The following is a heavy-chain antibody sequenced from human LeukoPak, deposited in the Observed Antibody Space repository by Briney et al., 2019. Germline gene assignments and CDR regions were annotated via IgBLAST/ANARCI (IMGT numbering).Heavy chain of an antibody. Sequence: GGSLRLSCTASGFTFSSYWMHWVRQAPGKGLVWVSRINSDGSSTSYADSVKGRFTISRDNAKNTLYLQMNSLRAEDTAVYYCAREVRVGATRYLFDYGGQETLVTVSS. V-gene: IGHV3-74*01. J-gene: IGHJ4*02. CDR1: GFTFSSYW. CDR2: INSDGSST. CDR3: AREVRVGATRYLFDY. D-gene: IGHD1-26*01.